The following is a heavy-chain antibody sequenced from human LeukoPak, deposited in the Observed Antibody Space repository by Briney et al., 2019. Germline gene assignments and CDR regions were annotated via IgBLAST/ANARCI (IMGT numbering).Heavy chain of an antibody. J-gene: IGHJ4*02. CDR2: INHSGST. Sequence: SETLSLTCAVYGGSFSGYYWSWIRQPPGKGLEWIGEINHSGSTNYNPSLKSRVTISVDTSKNQFSLKLSSVTAADTAVYYCARQGIVGATTVDYWGQGTLVTVSS. CDR1: GGSFSGYY. CDR3: ARQGIVGATTVDY. V-gene: IGHV4-34*01. D-gene: IGHD1-26*01.